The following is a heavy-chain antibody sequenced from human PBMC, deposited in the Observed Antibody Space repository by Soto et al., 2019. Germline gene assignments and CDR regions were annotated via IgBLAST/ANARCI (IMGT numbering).Heavy chain of an antibody. CDR1: GFNFRYYG. CDR2: ISSNGDNT. CDR3: AKAGGVATYPPDN. Sequence: GGSLRLSCAASGFNFRYYGMSWVRQAPGKGLEWVSGISSNGDNTYYGDSVKGRLTISRDNSRSAVFLQMNSLRVEDTAVYYCAKAGGVATYPPDNWGQGALVTVSS. D-gene: IGHD5-12*01. V-gene: IGHV3-23*01. J-gene: IGHJ4*02.